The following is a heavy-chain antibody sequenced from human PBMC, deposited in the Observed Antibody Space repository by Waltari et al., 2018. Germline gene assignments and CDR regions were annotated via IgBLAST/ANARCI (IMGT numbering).Heavy chain of an antibody. CDR3: ARDCDYATYGLGAY. CDR2: INQEGSTK. J-gene: IGHJ4*02. Sequence: EVQLVESGGGLVQPGGSLRLSCAVSGFTLSCYWMTWVRQAPGKGLEWGANINQEGSTKNYVDSVKGRFTVSRDNAKNSLYLQMNSLRVEDTAIYYCARDCDYATYGLGAYWGQGDLVTVSS. D-gene: IGHD4-17*01. CDR1: GFTLSCYW. V-gene: IGHV3-7*04.